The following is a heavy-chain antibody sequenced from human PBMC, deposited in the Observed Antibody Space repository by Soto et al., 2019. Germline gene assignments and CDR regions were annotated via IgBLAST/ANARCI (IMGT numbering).Heavy chain of an antibody. V-gene: IGHV4-28*01. Sequence: PSETLSLTCAVSGFSISSSSWWGWIRQPPGKGLEWIGYMSHSGLTYYNPSLESRVTMSLDTSRNLFSLRLTSVTADDTALYFCAKLRDGNWFDPWGQGTLVTVSS. CDR2: MSHSGLT. CDR1: GFSISSSSW. D-gene: IGHD1-7*01. CDR3: AKLRDGNWFDP. J-gene: IGHJ5*02.